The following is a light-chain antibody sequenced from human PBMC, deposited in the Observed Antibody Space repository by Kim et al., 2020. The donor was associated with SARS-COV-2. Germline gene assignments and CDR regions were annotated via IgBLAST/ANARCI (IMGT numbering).Light chain of an antibody. CDR1: QSVSSSY. CDR2: GAS. Sequence: SWSPGERATLSCRASQSVSSSYLAWYQQKPGQAPRLLIYGASSRATGIPDRFSGSGSGTDFTLTISRLEPEDFAVYYCQQYGSSYTFGQGTKLEI. J-gene: IGKJ2*01. CDR3: QQYGSSYT. V-gene: IGKV3-20*01.